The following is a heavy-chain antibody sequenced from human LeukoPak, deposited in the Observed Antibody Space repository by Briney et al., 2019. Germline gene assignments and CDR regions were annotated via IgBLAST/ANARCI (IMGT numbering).Heavy chain of an antibody. Sequence: PGGSLRLSCAAPGFTFSSYAMSWVRQAPGKGLEWVSAISGSGGSTYYADSVKGRFTISRDNSKNTLYLQMNSLRAEDTAVYYCAKSGQLVGYYYGMDVWGQGTTVTVSS. CDR2: ISGSGGST. J-gene: IGHJ6*02. D-gene: IGHD6-6*01. CDR3: AKSGQLVGYYYGMDV. V-gene: IGHV3-23*01. CDR1: GFTFSSYA.